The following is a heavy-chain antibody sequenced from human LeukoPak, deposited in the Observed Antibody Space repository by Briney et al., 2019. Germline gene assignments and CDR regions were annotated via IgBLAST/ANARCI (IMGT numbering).Heavy chain of an antibody. Sequence: SQTLSLTCTVSGGSISSGGYYWSWIRQHPGKGLEWIGYIYYSGSTYYNPSLKSRVTISVDTSKNQFSLKLRSVTAADTAVYYCARGSGIYYPPDYWGQGTLVTVSS. CDR2: IYYSGST. J-gene: IGHJ4*02. V-gene: IGHV4-31*03. CDR3: ARGSGIYYPPDY. D-gene: IGHD1-26*01. CDR1: GGSISSGGYY.